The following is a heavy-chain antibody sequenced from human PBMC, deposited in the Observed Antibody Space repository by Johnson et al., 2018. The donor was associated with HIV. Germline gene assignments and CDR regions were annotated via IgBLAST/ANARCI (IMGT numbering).Heavy chain of an antibody. CDR1: GFTFSSYG. J-gene: IGHJ3*02. CDR3: ARNYYDSSDAFDI. D-gene: IGHD3-22*01. Sequence: QVQLLESGGGVVQPGRSLRLSCAASGFTFSSYGMHWVRQAPGKGLEWVAVIWYDGSNKYYADSVKGRFTISRDNSKNTLYLQMNSLRAEDTAVYYCARNYYDSSDAFDIWGQGTMVTVSS. CDR2: IWYDGSNK. V-gene: IGHV3-30*19.